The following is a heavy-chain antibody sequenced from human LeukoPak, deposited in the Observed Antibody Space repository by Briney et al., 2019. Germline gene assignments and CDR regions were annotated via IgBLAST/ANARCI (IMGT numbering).Heavy chain of an antibody. CDR1: GGSISSSNW. V-gene: IGHV4-4*02. D-gene: IGHD6-13*01. J-gene: IGHJ6*02. CDR3: ARVTVAAGYYYYGMDV. Sequence: SETLSLTCAVSGGSISSSNWWSWVRQPPGKGLEWIGEIYHSGSTNYNPSLKSRVTISVDKSKNQFSLKLSSVTAADTAVYYCARVTVAAGYYYYGMDVWGQGTTVTVSS. CDR2: IYHSGST.